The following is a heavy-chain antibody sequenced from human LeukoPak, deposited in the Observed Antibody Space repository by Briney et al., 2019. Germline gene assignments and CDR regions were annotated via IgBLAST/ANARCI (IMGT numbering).Heavy chain of an antibody. CDR2: ITPVIGSV. V-gene: IGHV1-69*08. Sequence: ASVKVSCKTSGRTFNSHIFGWVRQAPGQGLEWMGRITPVIGSVKYAQKFQGRMTIFADGSTTTAYMELNSLTSEDTAVYFCTRVNLRGSQCNWFDPWGQGTLVTVSS. CDR1: GRTFNSHI. CDR3: TRVNLRGSQCNWFDP. J-gene: IGHJ5*02. D-gene: IGHD1-26*01.